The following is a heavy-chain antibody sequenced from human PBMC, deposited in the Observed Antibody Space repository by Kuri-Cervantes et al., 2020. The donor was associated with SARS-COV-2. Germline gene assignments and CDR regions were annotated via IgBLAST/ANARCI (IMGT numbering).Heavy chain of an antibody. D-gene: IGHD2-2*01. J-gene: IGHJ6*02. Sequence: GESLKISCAASGFTFSSYDMHWVRQATGKGLEWVSAIGTAGDTYYPGSVKGRFTISRENAKNSLYLQMNSLRAGDTAVYYCARGGRVAPATNYYYYYGVDVWGQGTTVTVSS. CDR1: GFTFSSYD. V-gene: IGHV3-13*01. CDR3: ARGGRVAPATNYYYYYGVDV. CDR2: IGTAGDT.